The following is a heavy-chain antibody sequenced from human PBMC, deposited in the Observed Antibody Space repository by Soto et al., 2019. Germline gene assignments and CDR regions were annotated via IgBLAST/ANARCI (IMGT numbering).Heavy chain of an antibody. D-gene: IGHD3-22*01. CDR1: GDSIGSGGYS. J-gene: IGHJ4*02. V-gene: IGHV4-30-2*01. CDR2: IYHTGST. CDR3: ARAHYGPSGYYFDS. Sequence: PSETLSLTCTVSGDSIGSGGYSWSWIRQPPRKGLEWIGYIYHTGSTSYSPSLKSRVTITVDKSKNQFSLSLNSVTAADTAIYYCARAHYGPSGYYFDSWGQGTLVTVSS.